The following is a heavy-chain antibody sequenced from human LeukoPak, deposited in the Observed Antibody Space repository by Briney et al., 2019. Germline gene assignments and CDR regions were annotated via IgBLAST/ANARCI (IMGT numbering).Heavy chain of an antibody. Sequence: GGSLTLSCAASGFTFDSYALSWVRQPPGKGLEWVSTITGNSRSTYYADSVKGRFTISRDNSKNTLFVQMNKLRDEDTAVYFCAKGPFGSYNFQYFDHWGQGTLVTVSS. V-gene: IGHV3-23*01. CDR3: AKGPFGSYNFQYFDH. D-gene: IGHD2-15*01. J-gene: IGHJ4*02. CDR2: ITGNSRST. CDR1: GFTFDSYA.